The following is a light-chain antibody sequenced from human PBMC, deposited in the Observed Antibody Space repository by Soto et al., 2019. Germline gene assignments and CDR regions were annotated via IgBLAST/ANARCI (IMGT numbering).Light chain of an antibody. V-gene: IGLV6-57*04. J-gene: IGLJ2*01. CDR2: EDS. CDR1: SGSIAGDY. Sequence: LTQPPSVSESPGKTVTISCTRSSGSIAGDYVQWYQQRPGSAPINVIFEDSQRPSGVPDRFSGSIDASSNSASLTISRLTAEDEADYYCQSADRSSVVFGGGTKLTVL. CDR3: QSADRSSVV.